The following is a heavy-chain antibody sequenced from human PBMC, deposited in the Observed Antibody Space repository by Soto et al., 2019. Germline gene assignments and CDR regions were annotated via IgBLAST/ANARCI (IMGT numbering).Heavy chain of an antibody. V-gene: IGHV1-46*03. Sequence: ASVKVSCKASGYTFTNYYMHWVRQAPGQGLEWMGIINPSAGNTNYAPKFQGRFTMTRDTSTSTGHMELSSLRSDDTAVYYCTVNTVTADFDYWGQGTLVTVSS. CDR3: TVNTVTADFDY. CDR2: INPSAGNT. D-gene: IGHD4-17*01. J-gene: IGHJ4*02. CDR1: GYTFTNYY.